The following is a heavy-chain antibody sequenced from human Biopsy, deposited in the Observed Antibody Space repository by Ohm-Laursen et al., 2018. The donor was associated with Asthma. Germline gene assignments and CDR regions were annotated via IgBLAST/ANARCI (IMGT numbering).Heavy chain of an antibody. CDR3: AKDRDYDILTGPPGFDY. CDR2: ISYDGSNK. V-gene: IGHV3-30-3*01. CDR1: GFTFSSYA. D-gene: IGHD3-9*01. Sequence: SLRLSCTASGFTFSSYAMHWVRQAPGKGLEWVAVISYDGSNKYYADSVKGRFTISRDNSKNTLYLQMNSLRAEDTAVYYCAKDRDYDILTGPPGFDYWGQGTLVTVSS. J-gene: IGHJ4*02.